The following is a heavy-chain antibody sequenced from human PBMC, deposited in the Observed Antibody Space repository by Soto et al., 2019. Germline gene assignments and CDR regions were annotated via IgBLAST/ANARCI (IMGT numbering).Heavy chain of an antibody. V-gene: IGHV1-46*01. D-gene: IGHD2-15*01. CDR1: GYTFTTYD. J-gene: IGHJ6*02. CDR2: MNPYAGST. CDR3: ARVCSGGSCYYYYGMDV. Sequence: GASVKVSCKASGYTFTTYDINWVRQAPGQGLEWMGIMNPYAGSTGYAQKFQGRVTMTRDTSTSTVYMELSSLRSEDTAVYYCARVCSGGSCYYYYGMDVWGQGTTVTVSS.